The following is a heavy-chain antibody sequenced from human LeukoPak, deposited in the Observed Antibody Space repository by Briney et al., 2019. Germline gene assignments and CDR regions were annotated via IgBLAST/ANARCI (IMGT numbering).Heavy chain of an antibody. CDR2: IKRNADGGTT. CDR1: GFTFSRYA. V-gene: IGHV3-15*01. CDR3: TTYSTGWQNFDY. Sequence: GGPLRLSCAPSGFTFSRYAMTWVRQATGKGLEWVGRIKRNADGGTTDYAAPVQGTFTISRDDSKNTLFLQMTSLKTEDTAVYYCTTYSTGWQNFDYWGQGTLVTVSS. J-gene: IGHJ4*02. D-gene: IGHD6-19*01.